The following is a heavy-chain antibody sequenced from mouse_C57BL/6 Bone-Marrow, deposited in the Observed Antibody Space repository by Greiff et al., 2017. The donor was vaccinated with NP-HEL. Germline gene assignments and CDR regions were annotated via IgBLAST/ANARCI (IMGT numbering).Heavy chain of an antibody. D-gene: IGHD5-5*01. CDR3: ARSTCYEDY. CDR2: IYPGSGST. V-gene: IGHV1-55*01. CDR1: GYTLTSYC. Sequence: QVQLQQPGAELVKPGASVKMSCKASGYTLTSYCINWVKQRPGQGLEWIGGIYPGSGSTNYNEKFKSKATLTVDTSSSTAYMQLSSLTSEDSAVYYCARSTCYEDYWGQGTSLTVSS. J-gene: IGHJ2*02.